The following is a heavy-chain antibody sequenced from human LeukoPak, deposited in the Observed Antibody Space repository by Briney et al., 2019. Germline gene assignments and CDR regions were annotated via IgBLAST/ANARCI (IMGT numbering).Heavy chain of an antibody. CDR1: GFTFSSYG. V-gene: IGHV3-33*01. CDR2: MWYGGTDE. Sequence: GVSLRLSCAASGFTFSSYGMHWVRQAPGKGLEWVAVMWYGGTDEYYADSVKGRFSISRDNSKNMLYLQMNSLRAEDTAIYYCARGLYCTSSSCYFGGGNFYYYMDVWGRGTTVTVSS. CDR3: ARGLYCTSSSCYFGGGNFYYYMDV. D-gene: IGHD2-2*01. J-gene: IGHJ6*03.